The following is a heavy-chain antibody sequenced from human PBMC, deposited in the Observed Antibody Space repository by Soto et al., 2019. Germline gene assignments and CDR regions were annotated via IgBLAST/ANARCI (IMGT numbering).Heavy chain of an antibody. CDR1: GGSISSGGYY. CDR3: ARGGIAAAAPPDY. Sequence: SETLSLTCTVSGGSISSGGYYWSWIRQHPGKGLEWIGYIYYSGSTCYNPSLKSRVTISVDTSKNQFSLKLSSVTAADTAVYYCARGGIAAAAPPDYWGQGTLVTVSS. CDR2: IYYSGST. D-gene: IGHD6-13*01. J-gene: IGHJ4*02. V-gene: IGHV4-31*03.